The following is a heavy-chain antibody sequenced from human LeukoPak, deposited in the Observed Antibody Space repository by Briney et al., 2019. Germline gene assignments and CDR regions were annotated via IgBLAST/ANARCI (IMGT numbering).Heavy chain of an antibody. J-gene: IGHJ6*02. V-gene: IGHV1-8*01. CDR1: GYTFTSYD. CDR3: ARGTQGSAVYYYYYYGMDV. D-gene: IGHD3-10*01. Sequence: GASVKVSCTASGYTFTSYDINWVRQATGQGLEWMGWMNPNSGNTGYAQKFQGRVTMTRNTSISTAYMELSSLRSEDTAVYYCARGTQGSAVYYYYYYGMDVWGQGTTVTVSS. CDR2: MNPNSGNT.